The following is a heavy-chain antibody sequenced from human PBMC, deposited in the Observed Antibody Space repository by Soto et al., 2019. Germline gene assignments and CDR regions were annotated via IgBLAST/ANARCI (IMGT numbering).Heavy chain of an antibody. CDR2: IYPGDSDT. D-gene: IGHD2-15*01. CDR3: ATGSGATWDAFDV. CDR1: EDSLSSYW. J-gene: IGHJ3*01. V-gene: IGHV5-51*01. Sequence: PRESLKISCKGSEDSLSSYWIGGLRQMPGNGLEWMGTIYPGDSDTRYSPSFRGQVTISADKSTSTAFLQWSSLKASDTGMYYCATGSGATWDAFDVWGQGTMVTVSS.